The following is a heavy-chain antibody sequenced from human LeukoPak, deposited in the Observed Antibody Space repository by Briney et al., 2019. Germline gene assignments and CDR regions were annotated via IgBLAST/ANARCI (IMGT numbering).Heavy chain of an antibody. CDR3: ARRATMVRGTRGAFDI. V-gene: IGHV3-21*01. D-gene: IGHD3-10*01. CDR2: ISSSSSYI. J-gene: IGHJ3*02. CDR1: GFTFSSYS. Sequence: GGSLRLSCAASGFTFSSYSMNWVRQAPGKGLEWVSSISSSSSYIYYADSVKGRFTISRDNAKNSLYLQMNSLRAEDTAVYYCARRATMVRGTRGAFDIWGQGTMVTVSS.